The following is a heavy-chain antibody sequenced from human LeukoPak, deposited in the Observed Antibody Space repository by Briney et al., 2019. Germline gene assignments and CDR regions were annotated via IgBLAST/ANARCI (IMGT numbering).Heavy chain of an antibody. V-gene: IGHV3-74*01. J-gene: IGHJ4*02. CDR2: IKSNGSIR. CDR3: ARDCRSSTSCYDY. D-gene: IGHD2-2*01. CDR1: GFTFSTYW. Sequence: GGSLRLSCAASGFTFSTYWMHWVRQTPGKGLVWVSRIKSNGSIRRYADSVKGRFTISRDNAKNTLYLQMNSLRAEDTAVYYCARDCRSSTSCYDYWGQGTLLTVSS.